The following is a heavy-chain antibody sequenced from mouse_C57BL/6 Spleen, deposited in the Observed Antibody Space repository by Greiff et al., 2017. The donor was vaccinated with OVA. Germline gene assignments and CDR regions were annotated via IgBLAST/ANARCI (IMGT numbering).Heavy chain of an antibody. Sequence: VQLQQSGAELVRPGASVTLSCKASGYTFTDYEMHWVKQTPVHGLEWIGAIDPETGGTAYNQKVKGKAILTADKSSSTAYMELRSLTSEDSAVYYCTRWETLAYWGQGTLVTVSA. J-gene: IGHJ3*01. CDR2: IDPETGGT. CDR1: GYTFTDYE. V-gene: IGHV1-15*01. D-gene: IGHD4-1*01. CDR3: TRWETLAY.